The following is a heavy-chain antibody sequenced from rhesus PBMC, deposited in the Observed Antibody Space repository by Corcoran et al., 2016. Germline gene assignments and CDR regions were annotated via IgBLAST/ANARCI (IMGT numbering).Heavy chain of an antibody. CDR2: ISYTGGST. D-gene: IGHD6-25*01. CDR3: AKELTSGSWDTHYGLDS. CDR1: GFTFISSC. J-gene: IGHJ6*01. Sequence: EVQLVETGGGLVQPGGSLSLSCAASGFTFISSCMSWVRQAPGKGLGWVSGISYTGGSTYYADSVKGRFTISRDNSKNTLSLQMNSLRAEDTAVYYCAKELTSGSWDTHYGLDSWGQGVVVTVSS. V-gene: IGHV3S5*01.